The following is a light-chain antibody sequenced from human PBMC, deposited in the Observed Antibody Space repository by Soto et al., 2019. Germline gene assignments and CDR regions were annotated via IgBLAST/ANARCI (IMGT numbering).Light chain of an antibody. J-gene: IGKJ1*01. Sequence: VLTQSPGTLSLPPGERATLSCRASQIVTSNYLAWYQQNPGQAPSLLFFGASIRATGIPDRFSGSGSGTDFTLTISRLEPEDFAVYYCHQYGSSPGTFGPGTKVE. V-gene: IGKV3-20*01. CDR3: HQYGSSPGT. CDR1: QIVTSNY. CDR2: GAS.